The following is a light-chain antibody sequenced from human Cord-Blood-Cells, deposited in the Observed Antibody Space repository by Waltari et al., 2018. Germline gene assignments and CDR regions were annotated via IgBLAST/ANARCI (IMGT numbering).Light chain of an antibody. J-gene: IGKJ1*01. CDR3: QQYYSTPWT. Sequence: DIVMTQSPDSLAVSLGERATINCKSSQSVLYSSNNKNYLAWHQHKPGQPPKLLSYWASTRESGVPDRVSGSGSGTHFTRTIGSLQAAYVAVYDGQQYYSTPWTFGQGTKVELK. CDR2: WAS. CDR1: QSVLYSSNNKNY. V-gene: IGKV4-1*01.